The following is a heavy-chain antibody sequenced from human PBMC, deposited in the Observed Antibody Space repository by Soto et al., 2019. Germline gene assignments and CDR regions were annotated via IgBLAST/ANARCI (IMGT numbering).Heavy chain of an antibody. D-gene: IGHD2-21*02. CDR3: AKDHGDSNDY. CDR2: ISYDGSNK. CDR1: GFTFSSYG. V-gene: IGHV3-30*18. Sequence: PGGSLRLSCAASGFTFSSYGMHWVRQAPGKGLEWVAVISYDGSNKYYADSVKGRFTISRDNSKNTLYLQMNSLRAEDTAVYYCAKDHGDSNDYWGQGTLVTVSS. J-gene: IGHJ4*02.